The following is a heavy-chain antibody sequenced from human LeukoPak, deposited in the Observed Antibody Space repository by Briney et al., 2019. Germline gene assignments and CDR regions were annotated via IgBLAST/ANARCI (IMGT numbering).Heavy chain of an antibody. J-gene: IGHJ6*03. CDR1: GGSISSSSYY. CDR2: IYYSGST. D-gene: IGHD4-11*01. V-gene: IGHV4-39*07. CDR3: ARGNLWDYRRYYYYMDV. Sequence: KSSETLSLTCTVSGGSISSSSYYWGWIRQPPGKGLEWIGSIYYSGSTNYNPSLKSRVTISVDTSKNQFSLRLNSVTAADTAVYYCARGNLWDYRRYYYYMDVWGKGTTVTVSS.